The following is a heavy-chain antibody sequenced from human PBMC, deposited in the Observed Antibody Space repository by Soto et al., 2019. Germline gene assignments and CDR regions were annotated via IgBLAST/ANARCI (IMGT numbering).Heavy chain of an antibody. CDR3: ARAYGAIDY. Sequence: EVQLVESGGGLVQPGRSLRLSCAASGFTFDDYAMHWVRQAPGKGLEWVSGISWNSGSIGYADSVKGRLTISRDNAKNSLYLQMNSLRAEDTALYYCARAYGAIDYWGQGTLVTVSS. D-gene: IGHD4-17*01. J-gene: IGHJ4*02. CDR1: GFTFDDYA. CDR2: ISWNSGSI. V-gene: IGHV3-9*01.